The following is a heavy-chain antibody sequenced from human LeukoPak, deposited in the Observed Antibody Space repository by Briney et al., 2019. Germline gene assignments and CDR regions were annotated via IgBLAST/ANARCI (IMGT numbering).Heavy chain of an antibody. CDR3: ARAQLNLLVDFGMDV. CDR2: IYYSGST. V-gene: IGHV4-59*11. J-gene: IGHJ6*02. D-gene: IGHD1-1*01. CDR1: GGSISSHY. Sequence: PSETLSLTCTVSGGSISSHYWAWLRQPPGKGLEWIGYIYYSGSTNYNPSLKSRVTISVDTSKNQFSLKLTSVTAADTAVYYCARAQLNLLVDFGMDVWGQGTTVTVSS.